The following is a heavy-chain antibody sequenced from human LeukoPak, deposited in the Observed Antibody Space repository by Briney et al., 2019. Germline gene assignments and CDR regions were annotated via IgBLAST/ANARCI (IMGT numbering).Heavy chain of an antibody. V-gene: IGHV4-39*01. CDR3: ARLMVRGELVDY. D-gene: IGHD3-10*01. CDR2: IYYSGST. Sequence: SETLSLTCTVSGGSISSSSYYWGWIRQPPGMGLEWIGSIYYSGSTYYNPSLKSRVTISVDTSKNQFSLKLSSVTAADTAVYYCARLMVRGELVDYWGQGTLVTVSS. CDR1: GGSISSSSYY. J-gene: IGHJ4*02.